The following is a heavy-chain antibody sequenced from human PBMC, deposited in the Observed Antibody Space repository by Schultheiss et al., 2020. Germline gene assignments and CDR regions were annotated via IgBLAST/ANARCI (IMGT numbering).Heavy chain of an antibody. V-gene: IGHV1-2*02. J-gene: IGHJ6*02. CDR1: GYTFTGYY. Sequence: ASVKVSCKASGYTFTGYYMHWVRQAPGQGLEWMGWINPNSGGTNYAQKFQGRVTMTRDTSISTAYMELSRLRSDDTAVYYCARDRWLVRGVMAWYYYYGMDVWGQGTTVNVSS. D-gene: IGHD3-10*01. CDR3: ARDRWLVRGVMAWYYYYGMDV. CDR2: INPNSGGT.